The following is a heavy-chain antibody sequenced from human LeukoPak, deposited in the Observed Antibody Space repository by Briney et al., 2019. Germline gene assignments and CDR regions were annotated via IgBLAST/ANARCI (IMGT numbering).Heavy chain of an antibody. V-gene: IGHV3-23*01. CDR3: AKDLVYTTYGYYFDY. CDR2: IGAGGTFT. D-gene: IGHD4-11*01. CDR1: GFTFSSYA. Sequence: GGSLRLSCTASGFTFSSYAMNWVRQAPGKGLEWVSGIGAGGTFTYYADSVKGRFTISRDNSRNTLYLQMNSLRADDTAVYYCAKDLVYTTYGYYFDYWGQGTLVTVSS. J-gene: IGHJ4*02.